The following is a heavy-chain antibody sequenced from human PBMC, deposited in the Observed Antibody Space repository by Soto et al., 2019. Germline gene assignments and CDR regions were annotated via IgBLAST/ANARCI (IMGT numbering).Heavy chain of an antibody. CDR3: ARGRLLPAVNFDY. CDR2: IYHSGSA. D-gene: IGHD2-2*01. V-gene: IGHV4-30-2*01. Sequence: SETLSLTCTVSGASISSYSWSWIRQPPGKGLEWIGYIYHSGSASYNPSLKSRVTISVDGSKNHFSLQLSSVTAADTAVYFCARGRLLPAVNFDYWGQGTLVTVSS. J-gene: IGHJ4*02. CDR1: GASISSYS.